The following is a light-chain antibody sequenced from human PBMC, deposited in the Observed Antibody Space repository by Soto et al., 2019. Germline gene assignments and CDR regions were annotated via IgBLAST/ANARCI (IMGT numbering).Light chain of an antibody. J-gene: IGLJ1*01. V-gene: IGLV2-23*01. Sequence: QSALTQPASVSGSPGQSITISCTGTNSDVGSYSLVSWYQQHPGKAPKLMIYEGSKRPSGVSNRFSGSKSGNTASLTISGLQAEDEADYYCCSYAVSSTYVFGTGTKVTVL. CDR2: EGS. CDR1: NSDVGSYSL. CDR3: CSYAVSSTYV.